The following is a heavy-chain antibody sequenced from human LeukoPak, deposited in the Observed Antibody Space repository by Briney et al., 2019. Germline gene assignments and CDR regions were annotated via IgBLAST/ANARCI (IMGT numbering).Heavy chain of an antibody. Sequence: GGSLRLSCAASGFTFSSYAMSWVRQAPGKGLEWVSGISGSGGGTYYADSVKGRFTISRDNSKNTLYLQMNSLRAEDTAVYYCAKSKARIAVAGGMDVWGQGTTVTVSS. D-gene: IGHD6-19*01. V-gene: IGHV3-23*01. J-gene: IGHJ6*02. CDR3: AKSKARIAVAGGMDV. CDR1: GFTFSSYA. CDR2: ISGSGGGT.